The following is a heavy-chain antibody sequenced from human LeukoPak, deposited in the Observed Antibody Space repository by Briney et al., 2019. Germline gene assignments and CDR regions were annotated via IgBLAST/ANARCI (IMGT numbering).Heavy chain of an antibody. D-gene: IGHD6-13*01. CDR2: ISYDGSNK. CDR1: GFTFSSYA. CDR3: ARVKGSSWAGPIDY. V-gene: IGHV3-30-3*01. Sequence: GRSLRLSCAASGFTFSSYAMHWVRQAPGKGLEWVAVISYDGSNKYYADSVKGRFTISRDNSKNTLYLQMNSLRAEDTAVYYCARVKGSSWAGPIDYWGQGTLVTVSS. J-gene: IGHJ4*02.